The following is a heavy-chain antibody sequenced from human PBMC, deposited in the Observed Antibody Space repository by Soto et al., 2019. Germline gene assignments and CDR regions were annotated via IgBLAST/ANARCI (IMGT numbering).Heavy chain of an antibody. CDR2: IYWDDDK. D-gene: IGHD3-16*01. J-gene: IGHJ5*02. Sequence: QITLKESGPTLVKPTQTLTLTCTFSGFSLSTSGVGVGWIRQPPGKALEWLALIYWDDDKRYSPSLKSRLTLTKDNLKNQVGLTMANIEPVDTGTYYCAHRLYDFVWGTNWFDPWGQGTLVTVSS. CDR1: GFSLSTSGVG. V-gene: IGHV2-5*02. CDR3: AHRLYDFVWGTNWFDP.